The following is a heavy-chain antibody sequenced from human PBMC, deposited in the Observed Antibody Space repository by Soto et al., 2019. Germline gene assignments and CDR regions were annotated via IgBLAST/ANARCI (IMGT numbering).Heavy chain of an antibody. V-gene: IGHV1-18*01. CDR3: ARDSPQYGMDV. Sequence: QVHLMQSGAELKKPGASVKVSRKASGYSFTSYGISWVRQAPGQGLQWMGRISTFNGDTNYAQNVQGRVTMTTDTSTTTTYMELRSLRSDDTAVYYCARDSPQYGMDVWGQGTTVTVSS. J-gene: IGHJ6*02. CDR2: ISTFNGDT. CDR1: GYSFTSYG.